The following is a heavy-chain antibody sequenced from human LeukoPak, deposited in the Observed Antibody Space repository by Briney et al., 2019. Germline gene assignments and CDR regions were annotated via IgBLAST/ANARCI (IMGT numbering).Heavy chain of an antibody. Sequence: GGSLRLSCAASGFTVSSNYMSWVRQAPGKGLEWVSSISSSSSYIYYADSVKGRFTISRDNAKNSLYLQMNSLRAEDTAVYYCATYLYKTLDYWGQGTLVTVSS. J-gene: IGHJ4*02. CDR1: GFTVSSNY. CDR2: ISSSSSYI. CDR3: ATYLYKTLDY. D-gene: IGHD3-10*01. V-gene: IGHV3-21*01.